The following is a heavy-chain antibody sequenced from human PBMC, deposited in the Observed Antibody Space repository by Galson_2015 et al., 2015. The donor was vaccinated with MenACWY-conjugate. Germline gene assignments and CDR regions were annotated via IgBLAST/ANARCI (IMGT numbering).Heavy chain of an antibody. Sequence: SLRLSCAASGSTFSNYWMHWVRHGPGKGLEWLSRIDNDGNRITYADSVKGRFTISRDNARNTLYLQINSVRADDTAVYYCSRGGEAKLIIVGGISDIWGQGTTVTVSS. CDR2: IDNDGNRI. CDR3: SRGGEAKLIIVGGISDI. J-gene: IGHJ3*02. V-gene: IGHV3-74*01. D-gene: IGHD1-26*01. CDR1: GSTFSNYW.